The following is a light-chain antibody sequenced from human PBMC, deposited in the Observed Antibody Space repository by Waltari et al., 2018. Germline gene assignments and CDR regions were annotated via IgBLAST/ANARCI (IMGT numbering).Light chain of an antibody. CDR3: QQGDSVPPT. J-gene: IGKJ1*01. CDR2: HAS. V-gene: IGKV1-12*01. Sequence: EIQMTQSPSSVSASVGDRVTITCRASQAVSTWLAWYQQKPGNSPNLLIYHASSLQSGVPSRFSGSGSGTDFTLTISSLQPEDSATYYCQQGDSVPPTFGQGTKEEIK. CDR1: QAVSTW.